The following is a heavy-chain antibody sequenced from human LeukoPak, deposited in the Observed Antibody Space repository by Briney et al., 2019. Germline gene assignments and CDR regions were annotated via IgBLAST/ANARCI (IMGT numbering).Heavy chain of an antibody. J-gene: IGHJ4*02. CDR3: SRELSIYIPYLDF. D-gene: IGHD2-21*01. CDR2: INPKTGVT. Sequence: ASVKVSCEDPGDTFTVFNLHSGPQAPGHGLEWMGWINPKTGVTKYAQNFQGRVTMTRDTSISTAYMEVSRLRSDDTAVFYCSRELSIYIPYLDFGAQGTLVTVSS. V-gene: IGHV1-2*02. CDR1: GDTFTVFN.